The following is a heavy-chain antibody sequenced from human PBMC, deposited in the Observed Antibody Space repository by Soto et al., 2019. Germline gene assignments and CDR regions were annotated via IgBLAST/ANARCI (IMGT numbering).Heavy chain of an antibody. CDR1: GFNFSAYG. J-gene: IGHJ4*02. D-gene: IGHD4-17*01. Sequence: GGPLRLPCAAAGFNFSAYGVSCVRQAPGKGLEWVSALSGSGGRTYYADSVKGRFTISRDNSKNTLYLQMNSLRAEDTAVYYCAKIATVTKYYFDYWGQGTLVTVSS. V-gene: IGHV3-23*01. CDR3: AKIATVTKYYFDY. CDR2: LSGSGGRT.